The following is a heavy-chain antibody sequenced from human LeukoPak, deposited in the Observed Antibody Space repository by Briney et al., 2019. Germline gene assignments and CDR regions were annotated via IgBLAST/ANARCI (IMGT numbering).Heavy chain of an antibody. Sequence: RWASVKVSCKASGYTFTSYDINWVRQTTGQGLEWMGWMNPNSGNTGYAQKFQGRVTITRNTSISTAYMELSSLRSEDTAVYYCAREEVSDDAFDIWGQGTLVTVSS. CDR1: GYTFTSYD. J-gene: IGHJ3*02. V-gene: IGHV1-8*03. D-gene: IGHD3-16*02. CDR3: AREEVSDDAFDI. CDR2: MNPNSGNT.